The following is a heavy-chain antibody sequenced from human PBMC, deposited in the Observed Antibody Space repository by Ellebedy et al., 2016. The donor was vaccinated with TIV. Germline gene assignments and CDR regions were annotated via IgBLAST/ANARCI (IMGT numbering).Heavy chain of an antibody. J-gene: IGHJ5*02. V-gene: IGHV3-7*01. CDR1: GFSFRSYW. D-gene: IGHD4-17*01. Sequence: GGSLRLSCAASGFSFRSYWMSWVRQAPGKGLEWVANIYQDGSDEYYVDSVKGRFTISRGNDNKALFLQMNSLRVEDTAVYYCARRGSYGDYAVQINSWFDRWGRGTLVTVSS. CDR2: IYQDGSDE. CDR3: ARRGSYGDYAVQINSWFDR.